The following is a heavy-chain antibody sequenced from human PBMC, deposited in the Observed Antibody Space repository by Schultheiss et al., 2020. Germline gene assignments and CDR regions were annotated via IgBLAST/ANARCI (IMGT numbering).Heavy chain of an antibody. CDR1: GGSISSSNW. Sequence: SETLSLTCAVSGGSISSSNWWSWIRQPAGKGLEWIGRIYTSGSTNYNPSLKSRVTISVDTSKNQFSLKLSSVTAADTAVYYCARVRGYSSGVFDYWGQGTLVTVSS. CDR3: ARVRGYSSGVFDY. CDR2: IYTSGST. D-gene: IGHD6-19*01. V-gene: IGHV4-4*07. J-gene: IGHJ4*02.